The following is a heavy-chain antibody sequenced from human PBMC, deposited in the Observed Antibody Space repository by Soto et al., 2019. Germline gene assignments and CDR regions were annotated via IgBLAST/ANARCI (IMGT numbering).Heavy chain of an antibody. V-gene: IGHV4-34*01. CDR1: GGSFSGYY. D-gene: IGHD2-2*02. Sequence: SETLSLTCAVYGGSFSGYYWSWIRQPPGKGLEWIGEINHSGSTNYNPSLKSRVTISVDTSKNQFSLKLSSVTAADTGVYYCARYRSSSAGCYTRYNDWMDVWGQGTTVAVFS. J-gene: IGHJ6*01. CDR2: INHSGST. CDR3: ARYRSSSAGCYTRYNDWMDV.